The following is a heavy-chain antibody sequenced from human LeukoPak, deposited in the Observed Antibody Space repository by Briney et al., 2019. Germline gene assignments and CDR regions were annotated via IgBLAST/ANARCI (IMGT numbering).Heavy chain of an antibody. D-gene: IGHD3-10*01. CDR3: ATGTSIGD. Sequence: ASVKVSCKTPGVTFTGNNIHWGRHGPGQGLEWMGWINTNSGGTNYAQKFQGRVTMTRDTSISTAYMELSTLRSDDTAVYYCATGTSIGDWGQGTLVTVSS. J-gene: IGHJ4*02. CDR1: GVTFTGNN. V-gene: IGHV1-2*02. CDR2: INTNSGGT.